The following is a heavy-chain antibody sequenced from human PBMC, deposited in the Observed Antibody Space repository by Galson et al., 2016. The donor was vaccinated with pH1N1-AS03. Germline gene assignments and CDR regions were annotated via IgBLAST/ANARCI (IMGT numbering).Heavy chain of an antibody. J-gene: IGHJ4*02. D-gene: IGHD2-2*01. CDR2: ISPTGETT. CDR3: AKCDVSCQHSTLDY. V-gene: IGHV3-23*01. CDR1: GFIFSGNS. Sequence: SLRLSCAASGFIFSGNSMSWARQAPGKGLEWVAAISPTGETTPYADSVKGRFIISRDNSKNTLFLEMDSLRAEDTAVYYCAKCDVSCQHSTLDYWGQGTLVTVSS.